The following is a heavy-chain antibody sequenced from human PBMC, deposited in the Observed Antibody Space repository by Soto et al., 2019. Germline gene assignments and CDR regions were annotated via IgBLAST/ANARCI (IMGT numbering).Heavy chain of an antibody. J-gene: IGHJ4*02. D-gene: IGHD4-4*01. CDR2: IFYNGET. CDR3: AREGRLQSLDY. CDR1: GGYISNPDYY. Sequence: QVQLQESGPGLVKPSQILSLTCTVSGGYISNPDYYWSWIRQPPGKGLEWIGSIFYNGETSYNPSLKSRLSMSVDTSTNQFSLSLSSVTASDTAVYFCAREGRLQSLDYWGQGTLVTVSS. V-gene: IGHV4-30-4*01.